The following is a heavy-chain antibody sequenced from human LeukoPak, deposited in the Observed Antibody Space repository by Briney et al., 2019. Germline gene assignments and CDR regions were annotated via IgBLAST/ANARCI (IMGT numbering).Heavy chain of an antibody. CDR3: ARRVATKKGWFDP. D-gene: IGHD5-12*01. V-gene: IGHV4-59*12. J-gene: IGHJ5*02. CDR1: GGSISSYH. Sequence: PSETLSLTCTVSGGSISSYHWSWFRQAPGKGLEWIGYIYDSGSTNFNPSLKSRVTISVDTSKNQFSLKLSSVTAADTAVYYCARRVATKKGWFDPWGQGTLVTVSS. CDR2: IYDSGST.